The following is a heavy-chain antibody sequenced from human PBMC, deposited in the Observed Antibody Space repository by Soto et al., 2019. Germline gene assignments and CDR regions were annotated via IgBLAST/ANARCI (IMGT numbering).Heavy chain of an antibody. D-gene: IGHD3-22*01. CDR1: GFTFGDYA. V-gene: IGHV3-49*03. J-gene: IGHJ4*02. CDR2: IRSKAYGGTT. Sequence: PGGSLRLSCTASGFTFGDYAMSWFRQAPGKGLEWVSFIRSKAYGGTTEYAASVKGRFTISRDDSKRIAYLQMNSLKTEDTAVYYCTRDSYYYDRSGYYSDYWGQGTLVTVSS. CDR3: TRDSYYYDRSGYYSDY.